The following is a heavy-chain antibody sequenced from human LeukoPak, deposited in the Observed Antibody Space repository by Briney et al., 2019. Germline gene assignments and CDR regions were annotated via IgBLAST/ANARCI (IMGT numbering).Heavy chain of an antibody. CDR1: GFTFSSYS. Sequence: GGSLRLSCAASGFTFSSYSMNWVRQAPGKGLEWVSYISSSSSTIYYADSVKGRFTISRDNAKNSLYLQMNSLRDKDTAVYYCARDLRSITIFGVVPNEYFDYWGRGTLVTVSS. V-gene: IGHV3-48*02. CDR2: ISSSSSTI. D-gene: IGHD3-3*01. CDR3: ARDLRSITIFGVVPNEYFDY. J-gene: IGHJ4*02.